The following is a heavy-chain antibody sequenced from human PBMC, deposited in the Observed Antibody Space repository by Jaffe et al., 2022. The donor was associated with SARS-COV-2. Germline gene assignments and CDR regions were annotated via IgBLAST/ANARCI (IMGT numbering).Heavy chain of an antibody. CDR3: ARANRDGHNYAPIDY. D-gene: IGHD5-18*01. V-gene: IGHV3-48*02. CDR2: ITSSSSTI. Sequence: EVQLVESGGGLVQPGGSLRLSCAASGFTFRTYSMNWVRQAPGKGLEWVSYITSSSSTIFYADSVKGRFTISRDNAKNSLYLQMNSLRDEDTALYYCARANRDGHNYAPIDYWGQGTLVTVSS. J-gene: IGHJ4*02. CDR1: GFTFRTYS.